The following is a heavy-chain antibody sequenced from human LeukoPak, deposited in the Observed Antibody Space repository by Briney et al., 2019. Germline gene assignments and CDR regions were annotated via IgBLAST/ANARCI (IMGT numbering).Heavy chain of an antibody. CDR1: GYTFTGYY. V-gene: IGHV1-2*02. D-gene: IGHD3-10*01. CDR3: ARDGMVRAFGAFDI. CDR2: INPNSGGT. Sequence: GASVKVCCKASGYTFTGYYMHWVRQAPGQGLEWMGWINPNSGGTNYAQKFQGRVTMTRDTSISTAYMELSRLRSDDTAVYYCARDGMVRAFGAFDIWGQGTMVTVSS. J-gene: IGHJ3*02.